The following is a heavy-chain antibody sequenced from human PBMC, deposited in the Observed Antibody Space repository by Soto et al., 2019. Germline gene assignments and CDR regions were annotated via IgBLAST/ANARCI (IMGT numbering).Heavy chain of an antibody. V-gene: IGHV3-30*03. Sequence: QVQLVESGGGVVQPGRALRLSCAASGFSFNTSGMHWVRQAPGKVLEWVAVIAFDGSQEFYGDSVRGRFTISRDNSKNTLFLQMKSLTPEDTAVYYCATKVRVTNYLYYGMDVWGQGTTVTVSS. CDR1: GFSFNTSG. CDR3: ATKVRVTNYLYYGMDV. CDR2: IAFDGSQE. D-gene: IGHD2-21*02. J-gene: IGHJ6*02.